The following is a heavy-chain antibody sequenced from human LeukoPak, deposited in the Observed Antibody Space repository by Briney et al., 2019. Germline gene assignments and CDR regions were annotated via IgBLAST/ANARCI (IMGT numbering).Heavy chain of an antibody. CDR2: IDSDGSST. V-gene: IGHV3-74*01. Sequence: GGSLRLSCAASGFTFSSYWMHWVRQAPGKGLVWVSRIDSDGSSTSYADSVKGRFTISRDNAKNTLYLQMNSLRAEDTAVYYCARGGSSWYKYYYMDVWGKGTTVTVSS. D-gene: IGHD6-13*01. CDR3: ARGGSSWYKYYYMDV. J-gene: IGHJ6*03. CDR1: GFTFSSYW.